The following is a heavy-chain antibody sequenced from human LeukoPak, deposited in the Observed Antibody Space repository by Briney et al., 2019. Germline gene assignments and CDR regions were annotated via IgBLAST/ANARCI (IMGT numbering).Heavy chain of an antibody. D-gene: IGHD1-1*01. Sequence: GGSLRLSCAASGFTFSTYSMNWVRQAPGKGLEWVSYISSSSSTIYYADSVKGRFTISRDNAKNSLFLQMNSLRAEDTAVYYCAGEKGTSWGQGTLVTVSS. V-gene: IGHV3-48*01. CDR1: GFTFSTYS. CDR3: AGEKGTS. CDR2: ISSSSSTI. J-gene: IGHJ5*02.